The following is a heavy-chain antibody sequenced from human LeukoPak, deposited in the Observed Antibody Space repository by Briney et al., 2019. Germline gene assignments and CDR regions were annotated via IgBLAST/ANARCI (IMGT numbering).Heavy chain of an antibody. Sequence: GGSLRLSCAASGFTFSRYDMHWVRQAPGKGLAWVAFMRYDGISEYYGDSVKGRFAISRDNSKNTLYLQMNSLRDEDTAVYYCAKASPPYSSSERVDYFDHWGQGILVTVSS. D-gene: IGHD6-13*01. CDR1: GFTFSRYD. CDR3: AKASPPYSSSERVDYFDH. V-gene: IGHV3-30*02. J-gene: IGHJ4*02. CDR2: MRYDGISE.